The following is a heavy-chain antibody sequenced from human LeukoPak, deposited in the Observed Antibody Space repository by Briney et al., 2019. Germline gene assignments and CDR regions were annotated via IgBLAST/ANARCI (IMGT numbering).Heavy chain of an antibody. CDR1: GFTFSSYA. Sequence: GGSLRLSCAASGFTFSSYAMRWVRQAPGKGLEWVAVISYDGSNKYYADSVKGRFTISRDNSRNTLYLQMNSLRAEDTAVYYCARGPKWELLSWFDPWGQGTLVTVSS. CDR3: ARGPKWELLSWFDP. D-gene: IGHD1-26*01. CDR2: ISYDGSNK. J-gene: IGHJ5*02. V-gene: IGHV3-30-3*01.